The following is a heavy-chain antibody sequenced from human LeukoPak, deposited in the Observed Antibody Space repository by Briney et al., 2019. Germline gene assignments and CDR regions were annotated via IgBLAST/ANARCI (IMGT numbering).Heavy chain of an antibody. D-gene: IGHD3-10*01. CDR3: ARSQWFGPFPYYFDY. CDR1: GGSIRSSSYY. CDR2: IYYSGST. J-gene: IGHJ4*02. V-gene: IGHV4-39*01. Sequence: SETLSLTCTVSGGSIRSSSYYWGWIRQPPGEGLEWLGCIYYSGSTYYNPSLKSRVTISVDTSKNQFSLKLSSVTAADTAVYYCARSQWFGPFPYYFDYWGQGTLVTVSS.